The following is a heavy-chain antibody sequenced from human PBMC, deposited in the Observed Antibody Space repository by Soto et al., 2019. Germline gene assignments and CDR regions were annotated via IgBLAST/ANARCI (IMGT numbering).Heavy chain of an antibody. Sequence: ASVKVSCKXSGYTFTGYYMHWVRQAPGQGLEWMGWINPNSGGTNYAQKFQGRVTMTRDTSISTAYMELSRLRSDDTAVYYCARELAAAGPPAFDSWGQGTQVTVSS. CDR3: ARELAAAGPPAFDS. D-gene: IGHD6-13*01. V-gene: IGHV1-2*02. CDR1: GYTFTGYY. J-gene: IGHJ4*02. CDR2: INPNSGGT.